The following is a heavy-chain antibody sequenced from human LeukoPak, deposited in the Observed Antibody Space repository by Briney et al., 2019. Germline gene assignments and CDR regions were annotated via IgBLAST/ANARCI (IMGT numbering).Heavy chain of an antibody. J-gene: IGHJ3*02. CDR1: GFTFSDHY. Sequence: GGSLRLSCAASGFTFSDHYMDWVRQAPGAGLEWVARSRNKANGYTTVYAASVKGRFTISRDESKNSLYLQMNSLMIEDTAVYYCVRGLNSFDIWGQGTMVTVSS. CDR2: SRNKANGYTT. V-gene: IGHV3-72*01. CDR3: VRGLNSFDI. D-gene: IGHD5-24*01.